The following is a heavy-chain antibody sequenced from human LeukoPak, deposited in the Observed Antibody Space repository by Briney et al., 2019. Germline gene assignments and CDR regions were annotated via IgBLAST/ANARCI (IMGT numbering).Heavy chain of an antibody. Sequence: AGGSLRLSCVASGFPFSSYWMTWVRQAPGKGLEWVANIKQDGSKKSYVDSVKGRFTISRDNAKNSLYLQMNSLRVEDTAIYYCTRVGYIDEGIDYWGQGTLVTVSS. CDR1: GFPFSSYW. CDR2: IKQDGSKK. D-gene: IGHD5-24*01. CDR3: TRVGYIDEGIDY. V-gene: IGHV3-7*04. J-gene: IGHJ4*02.